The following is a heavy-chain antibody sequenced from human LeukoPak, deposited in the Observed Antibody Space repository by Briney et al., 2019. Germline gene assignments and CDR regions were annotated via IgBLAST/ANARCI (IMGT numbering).Heavy chain of an antibody. D-gene: IGHD3-10*01. CDR2: MYTSGST. CDR3: ARDTGYYFGSGNYLYYFDY. Sequence: PSETLSLTCTVFGGSISSYYWSWIRQPAGKGLEWIGRMYTSGSTNYNPSLKSRVTMSVDTSKNQFSLKLSSVTAADTAVYHCARDTGYYFGSGNYLYYFDYWGQGTLVTVSS. J-gene: IGHJ4*02. V-gene: IGHV4-4*07. CDR1: GGSISSYY.